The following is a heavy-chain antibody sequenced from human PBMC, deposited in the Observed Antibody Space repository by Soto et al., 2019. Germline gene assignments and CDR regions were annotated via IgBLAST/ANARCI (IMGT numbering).Heavy chain of an antibody. Sequence: QVQLVQSGAEVKKPGSSVKVSCKASGGTFSSYTISWVRQAPGQGLEWMGRIIPILGIANYAQKFQGRVTITADKSTSTAYMELSSLRSEDTDVYYCARDYGKYGMDVWGQGTTVTVSS. CDR3: ARDYGKYGMDV. V-gene: IGHV1-69*08. CDR1: GGTFSSYT. D-gene: IGHD3-10*01. J-gene: IGHJ6*02. CDR2: IIPILGIA.